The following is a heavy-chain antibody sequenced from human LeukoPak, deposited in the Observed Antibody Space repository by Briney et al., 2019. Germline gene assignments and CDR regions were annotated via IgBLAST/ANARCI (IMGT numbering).Heavy chain of an antibody. V-gene: IGHV3-74*01. J-gene: IGHJ3*02. Sequence: GGSLRLSCAASGFTFSSYWMHWVRQAPGKGLVWVSRINSDGSSTSYADSVKGRFTISRDNAKNTLYLQMNSLRAEDTAVYCCARDREDFWSGYSDAFDIWGQGTMVTVSS. CDR2: INSDGSST. CDR3: ARDREDFWSGYSDAFDI. CDR1: GFTFSSYW. D-gene: IGHD3-3*01.